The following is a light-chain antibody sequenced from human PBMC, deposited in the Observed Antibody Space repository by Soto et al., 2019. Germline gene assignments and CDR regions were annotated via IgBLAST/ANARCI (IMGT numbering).Light chain of an antibody. CDR3: PQYENVPT. CDR1: QAINNY. CDR2: DAS. V-gene: IGKV1-33*01. J-gene: IGKJ5*01. Sequence: DIHMTQSASSLCASVGARVTIICRASQAINNYLNWYQQKPGRAPKLLIYDASNLEAGVPSRFRGSGSGTDFTVTISRLQTEAIATYYCPQYENVPTFAQGTRLEIK.